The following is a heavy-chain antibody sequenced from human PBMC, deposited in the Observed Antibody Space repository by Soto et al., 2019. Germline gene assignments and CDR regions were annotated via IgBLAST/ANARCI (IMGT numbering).Heavy chain of an antibody. D-gene: IGHD2-2*01. CDR2: IYYSGST. J-gene: IGHJ4*02. CDR3: AREAFTCSSTSCSIPIFDY. V-gene: IGHV4-59*01. CDR1: GGSISSYY. Sequence: SETLSLTCTVSGGSISSYYWSWIRQPPGKGLERIGYIYYSGSTNYNPSLKSRVTISVDTSKNQFSLKLSSVTAADTAVYYCAREAFTCSSTSCSIPIFDYWGQGTLVTVSS.